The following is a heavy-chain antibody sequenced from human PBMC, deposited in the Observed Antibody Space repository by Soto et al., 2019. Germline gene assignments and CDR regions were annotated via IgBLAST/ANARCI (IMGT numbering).Heavy chain of an antibody. V-gene: IGHV4-34*01. D-gene: IGHD3-10*01. Sequence: ASETLSLTCAVYGGSFSGYYWSWIRQPPGKGLEWIGEINHSGSTNYNPSLKSRVTISVDTSKNQFSLKLSSVTAADTAVYYCARDLSYYGSGSSNYFDYWGQGTLVTVSS. CDR2: INHSGST. J-gene: IGHJ4*02. CDR1: GGSFSGYY. CDR3: ARDLSYYGSGSSNYFDY.